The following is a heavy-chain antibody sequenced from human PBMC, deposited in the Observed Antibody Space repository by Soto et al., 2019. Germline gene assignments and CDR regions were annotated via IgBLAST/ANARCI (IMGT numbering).Heavy chain of an antibody. CDR1: GFRFSSYS. CDR3: ATMDGYFQF. V-gene: IGHV3-23*01. Sequence: GGSLRLSCADSGFRFSSYSMSWVRQAPGKGLEWVSAITGSGDKTYYADSVKGRFTISRDNSKKTHYLQMSSLRAEDSAIYYCATMDGYFQFWGQGTLVTVSS. CDR2: ITGSGDKT. J-gene: IGHJ4*02. D-gene: IGHD4-17*01.